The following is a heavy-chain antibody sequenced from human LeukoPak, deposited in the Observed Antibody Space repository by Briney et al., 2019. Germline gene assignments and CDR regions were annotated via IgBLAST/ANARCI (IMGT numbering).Heavy chain of an antibody. Sequence: PGGSLRLSCAASGFTFSSYAMSWVRQAPGKGLEWVSAISGSGGSTYYADSVKGRFTISRDNSKNTLYLQMNSLGADDTAVYYCAKARGGHNAFDIWGQGTMVTVSS. CDR3: AKARGGHNAFDI. CDR1: GFTFSSYA. CDR2: ISGSGGST. J-gene: IGHJ3*02. D-gene: IGHD3-10*01. V-gene: IGHV3-23*01.